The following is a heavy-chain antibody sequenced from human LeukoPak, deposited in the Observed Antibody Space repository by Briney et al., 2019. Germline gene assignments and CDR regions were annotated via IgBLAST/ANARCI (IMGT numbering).Heavy chain of an antibody. Sequence: SVKVSCKASGGTFSSYAISWVRQAPGQGLEWMGRIIPILGIANYAQKFRGRVTITADKSTSTAYMELSSLRSEDTAVYYCASTPPLDYWGQGTLVTVSS. J-gene: IGHJ4*02. D-gene: IGHD1-14*01. CDR2: IIPILGIA. CDR3: ASTPPLDY. CDR1: GGTFSSYA. V-gene: IGHV1-69*04.